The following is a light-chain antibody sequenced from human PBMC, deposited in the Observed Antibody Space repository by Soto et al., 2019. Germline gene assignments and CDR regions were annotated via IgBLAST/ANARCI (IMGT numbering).Light chain of an antibody. CDR3: QAWGTSAV. CDR2: LKSDGSH. CDR1: SGQSSYA. Sequence: QPVLTQSPSASASLGASVTLTCTLSSGQSSYAIAWYQQQPGQGPRFLMKLKSDGSHTKGDGIPDRFSGSSSGAERHLTISGLQSDDEGEYYCQAWGTSAVFGGGTQLTVL. V-gene: IGLV4-69*01. J-gene: IGLJ7*01.